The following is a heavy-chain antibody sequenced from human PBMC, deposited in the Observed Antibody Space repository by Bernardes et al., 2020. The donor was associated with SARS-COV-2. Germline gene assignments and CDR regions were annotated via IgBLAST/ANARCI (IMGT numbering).Heavy chain of an antibody. Sequence: SETLSLTCSVSSGSINSGGYFWTWIRQDPGKGLEWIGNVFDSGNTYYNPSLKSRLTISVDTSKNQFSLKLNSVTAADTAVYYCARGSSRYYDFWSGFNTDKYYALDVWGQGTAVTVSS. CDR2: VFDSGNT. V-gene: IGHV4-31*03. CDR1: SGSINSGGYF. CDR3: ARGSSRYYDFWSGFNTDKYYALDV. J-gene: IGHJ6*02. D-gene: IGHD3-3*01.